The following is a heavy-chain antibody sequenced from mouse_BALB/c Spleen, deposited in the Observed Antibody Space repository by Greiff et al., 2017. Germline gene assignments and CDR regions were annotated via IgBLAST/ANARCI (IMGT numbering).Heavy chain of an antibody. V-gene: IGHV3-2*02. CDR3: ARSGNYYDYDDAMDY. CDR2: ISYSGST. D-gene: IGHD2-4*01. CDR1: GYSITSDYA. Sequence: DVKLVESGPGLVKPSQSLSLTCTVTGYSITSDYAWNWIRQFPGNKLEWMGYISYSGSTSYNPSLKSRISITRDTSKNQFFLQLNSVTTEDTATYYCARSGNYYDYDDAMDYWGQGTSVTVSS. J-gene: IGHJ4*01.